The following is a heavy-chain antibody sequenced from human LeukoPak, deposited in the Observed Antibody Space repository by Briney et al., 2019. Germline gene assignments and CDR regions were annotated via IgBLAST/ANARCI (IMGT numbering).Heavy chain of an antibody. CDR3: AKDMRL. CDR1: GFTFSSYG. Sequence: GGSLRLFCAASGFTFSSYGMHWVRQAPGKGLEWVAVISYDGSNKYYADSVKGRFTISRDNSKNSLYLQMNSLRTEDTALYYCAKDMRLWGQGTLVTVPS. V-gene: IGHV3-30*18. CDR2: ISYDGSNK. J-gene: IGHJ4*02. D-gene: IGHD2-2*01.